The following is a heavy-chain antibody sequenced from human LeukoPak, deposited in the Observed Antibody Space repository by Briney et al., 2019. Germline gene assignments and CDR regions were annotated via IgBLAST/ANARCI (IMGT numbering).Heavy chain of an antibody. Sequence: PSETLSLTCTVSGGSISSYYWSWIRQPPGKGLEWIGYIYYSGSTHYNPSLKSRVTISVDTSKNQFSLKLSSVTAADTALYYCARDPCPHSDSCMDYWGQGALVTVSS. CDR3: ARDPCPHSDSCMDY. CDR1: GGSISSYY. V-gene: IGHV4-4*08. J-gene: IGHJ4*02. CDR2: IYYSGST. D-gene: IGHD2-21*02.